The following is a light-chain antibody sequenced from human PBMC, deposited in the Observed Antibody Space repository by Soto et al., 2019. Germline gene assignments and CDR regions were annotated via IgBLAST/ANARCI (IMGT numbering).Light chain of an antibody. V-gene: IGKV3-20*01. CDR2: AAS. CDR3: QQYGGSPRT. Sequence: EIVLTQSPGTLSLSPGERATLFCRASQSISKYLAWYQQRPGQSPRLLIYAASSGATGVPDRFSGGGSATDFTLTVSRLEPEDFAVYYCQQYGGSPRTFGQGTKLEIK. CDR1: QSISKY. J-gene: IGKJ2*01.